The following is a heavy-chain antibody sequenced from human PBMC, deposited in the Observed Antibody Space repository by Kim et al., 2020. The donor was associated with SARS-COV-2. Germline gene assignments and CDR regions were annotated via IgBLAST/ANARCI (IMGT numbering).Heavy chain of an antibody. CDR1: GYTFTGYY. CDR3: ARDIRGYSYGNWYFDL. CDR2: INPNSGGT. D-gene: IGHD5-18*01. J-gene: IGHJ2*01. V-gene: IGHV1-2*06. Sequence: ASVKVSCKASGYTFTGYYMHWVRQAPGQGLEWMGRINPNSGGTNYAQKFQGRVTMTRDTSISTAYMELSRLRSDDTAVYYCARDIRGYSYGNWYFDLWGRGTLVTVSS.